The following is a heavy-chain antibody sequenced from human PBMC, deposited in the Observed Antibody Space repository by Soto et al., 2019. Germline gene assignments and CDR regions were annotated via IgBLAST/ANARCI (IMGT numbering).Heavy chain of an antibody. V-gene: IGHV4-39*01. CDR1: GGSISSSSYY. Sequence: SETLSLTCTVSGGSISSSSYYWGWIRQPPGKGLEWIGSIYYSGSTYYNPSLKSRVTISVDTSKNQFSLKLSSVTAADTAVYYCARQGIAVAAFDYWGQGTLVTVSS. J-gene: IGHJ4*02. CDR3: ARQGIAVAAFDY. CDR2: IYYSGST. D-gene: IGHD6-19*01.